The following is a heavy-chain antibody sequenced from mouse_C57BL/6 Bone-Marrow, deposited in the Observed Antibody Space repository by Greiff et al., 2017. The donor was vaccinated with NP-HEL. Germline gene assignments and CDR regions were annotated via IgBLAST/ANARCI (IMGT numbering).Heavy chain of an antibody. Sequence: VQLKESGPELVKPGASVKISCKASGYSFTGYYMNWVKQSPEKSLEWIGEINPSTGGTTYNQTFKAKATLTVDKSSSTAYMQLKSLTSEDSAVYYCARSAWLPYYFDYWGQGTTLTVSS. D-gene: IGHD2-2*01. CDR3: ARSAWLPYYFDY. J-gene: IGHJ2*01. CDR2: INPSTGGT. V-gene: IGHV1-42*01. CDR1: GYSFTGYY.